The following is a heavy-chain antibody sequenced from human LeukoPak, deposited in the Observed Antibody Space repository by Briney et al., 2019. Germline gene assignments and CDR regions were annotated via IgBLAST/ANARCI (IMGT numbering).Heavy chain of an antibody. CDR3: AREVIAVAVGYFDY. CDR1: GFTFSSYG. CDR2: IWYDGSNK. Sequence: GRSLRLSCAASGFTFSSYGMHWVRQAPGKGLEWVAVIWYDGSNKYYADSVKGRFTISRDNSKNMLYLQMNSLRAEDTAVYYCAREVIAVAVGYFDYWGQGTLVTVSS. V-gene: IGHV3-33*01. J-gene: IGHJ4*02. D-gene: IGHD6-19*01.